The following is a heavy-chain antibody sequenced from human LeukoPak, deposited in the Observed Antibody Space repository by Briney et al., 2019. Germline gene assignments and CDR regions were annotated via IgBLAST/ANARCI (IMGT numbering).Heavy chain of an antibody. Sequence: GASVTVSCTASGFSFTSYDFNWVRQATGQGLEWMGWMNPNDGTTGYAQKFQGRVTMTEDTSTDTAYMELSSLRSEDTAVYYCATETKLRTWWSRHLFDYWGQGTLVTVSS. CDR3: ATETKLRTWWSRHLFDY. CDR1: GFSFTSYD. V-gene: IGHV1-8*01. CDR2: MNPNDGTT. D-gene: IGHD2-15*01. J-gene: IGHJ4*02.